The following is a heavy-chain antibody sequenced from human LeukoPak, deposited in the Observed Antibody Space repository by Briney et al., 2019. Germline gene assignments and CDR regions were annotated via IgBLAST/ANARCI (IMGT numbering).Heavy chain of an antibody. CDR2: INHSGST. D-gene: IGHD4-17*01. V-gene: IGHV4-34*01. Sequence: SETLSLTCAVYGGSFSGYYWSWIRQPPGKGLEWIGEINHSGSTNYNPSLKSRVTISVDTSKNQFSLKLSSVTAADTAVYYCAGYDYGDNRYAFDIWGQGTMVTVSS. CDR1: GGSFSGYY. J-gene: IGHJ3*02. CDR3: AGYDYGDNRYAFDI.